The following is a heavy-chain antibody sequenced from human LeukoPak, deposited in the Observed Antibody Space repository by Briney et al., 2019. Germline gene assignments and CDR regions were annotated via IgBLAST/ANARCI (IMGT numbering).Heavy chain of an antibody. V-gene: IGHV4-4*02. Sequence: KHSETLSLTCAVPGGSISSSNWWSWVRQPPGKGLEWIGEIYHSGSTNYNPSLKSRVTISVDKSKNQFSLKLSSVTAADTAVYYCAITVTPLVAFDIWGQGTMVTVSS. CDR2: IYHSGST. D-gene: IGHD4-17*01. CDR3: AITVTPLVAFDI. J-gene: IGHJ3*02. CDR1: GGSISSSNW.